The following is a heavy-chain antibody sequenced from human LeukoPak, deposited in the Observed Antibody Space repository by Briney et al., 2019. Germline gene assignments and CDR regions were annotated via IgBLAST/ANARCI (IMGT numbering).Heavy chain of an antibody. CDR2: VSGSGGST. V-gene: IGHV3-23*01. D-gene: IGHD4-17*01. J-gene: IGHJ4*02. CDR1: GFTFTDYA. CDR3: VKSDYRDYPDY. Sequence: GGSLRLSCAASGFTFTDYAMSWVRQAPGKGLEWVSTVSGSGGSTYYADSVKGRFTISRDNSENTLYLHMKSLRAEDTALYYCVKSDYRDYPDYWGQGTLVTVSS.